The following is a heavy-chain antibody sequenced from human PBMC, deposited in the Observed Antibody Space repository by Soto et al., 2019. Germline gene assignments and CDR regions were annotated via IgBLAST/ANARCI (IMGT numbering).Heavy chain of an antibody. V-gene: IGHV2-5*02. J-gene: IGHJ5*02. CDR1: GFSLTTSGVG. CDR2: IYWDDDK. D-gene: IGHD3-22*01. CDR3: AHDHHVSSRGFDP. Sequence: KESGPTLVKPTQTLTLTCTFSGFSLTTSGVGVGWIRQPPGKALEWLGIIYWDDDKRYNPSLKNRLTITKDTSKNLVVLSMTNIDPPDTATYYCAHDHHVSSRGFDPWGQGTLVTVSS.